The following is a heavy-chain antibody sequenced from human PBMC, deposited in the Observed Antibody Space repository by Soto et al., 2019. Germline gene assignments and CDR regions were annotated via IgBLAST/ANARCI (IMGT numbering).Heavy chain of an antibody. CDR1: GFTFSSYG. D-gene: IGHD1-26*01. CDR3: AKDGTP. CDR2: ISYDGSNK. V-gene: IGHV3-30*18. J-gene: IGHJ5*02. Sequence: QVQLVESGGGVVQPGRSLRLSCAASGFTFSSYGMHWVRQAPGKGLEWVAVISYDGSNKYYGDSVKGRFTISRDNSKNTLYLQMNSLRAEDTAVYYCAKDGTPWGQGTLVTVSS.